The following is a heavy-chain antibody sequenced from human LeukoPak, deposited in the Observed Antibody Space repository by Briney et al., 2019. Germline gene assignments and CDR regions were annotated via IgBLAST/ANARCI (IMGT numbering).Heavy chain of an antibody. CDR1: GGSFSDYY. V-gene: IGHV4-34*01. J-gene: IGHJ5*02. Sequence: SSETLSLTCAVYGGSFSDYYWSWICQPPGKGLEWLGDINHSGSTNYNPSLKSRVTISVDTSKNQFSLKLSSVTAADTAVYYCARDGYSGSCSGRLAWFDPWGQGTLVTVSS. CDR3: ARDGYSGSCSGRLAWFDP. D-gene: IGHD1-26*01. CDR2: INHSGST.